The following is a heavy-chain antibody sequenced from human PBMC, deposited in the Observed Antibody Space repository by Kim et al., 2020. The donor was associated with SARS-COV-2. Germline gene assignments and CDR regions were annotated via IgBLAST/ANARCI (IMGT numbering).Heavy chain of an antibody. J-gene: IGHJ3*02. CDR3: ARGAMVRGVIRAFDI. Sequence: VSVKSRITINPDTSKNQFSLQLNSVTPEDTAVYYCARGAMVRGVIRAFDIWGQGTMVTVSS. V-gene: IGHV6-1*01. D-gene: IGHD3-10*01.